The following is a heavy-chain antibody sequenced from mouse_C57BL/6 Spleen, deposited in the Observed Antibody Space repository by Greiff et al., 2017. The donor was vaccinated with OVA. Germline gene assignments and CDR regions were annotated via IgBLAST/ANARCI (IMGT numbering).Heavy chain of an antibody. CDR1: GYTFTDYN. J-gene: IGHJ4*01. CDR2: INPNNGGT. CDR3: ARPDYYGSSYRYAMDY. V-gene: IGHV1-22*01. Sequence: EVQLQESGPELVKPGASVKMSCKASGYTFTDYNMHWVKQSHGKSLEWIGYINPNNGGTSYNQKFKGKATLTVNKSSSTAYMELRSLTSEDSAVYYCARPDYYGSSYRYAMDYWGQGTSVTVSS. D-gene: IGHD1-1*01.